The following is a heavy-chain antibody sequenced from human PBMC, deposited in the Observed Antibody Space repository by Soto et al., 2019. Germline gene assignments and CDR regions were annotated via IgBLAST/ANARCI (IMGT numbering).Heavy chain of an antibody. CDR1: GFTFSSYA. CDR2: ISDSGGTV. CDR3: ARDLLHYDFWSGYSAYFYYGMDV. V-gene: IGHV3-23*01. Sequence: SLRLSCAASGFTFSSYAMSWVRQAPGKGLEWVSAISDSGGTVYYADSVKGRFTVSRDNAQNSVYLQMNSLRTEDTAVYYCARDLLHYDFWSGYSAYFYYGMDVWGPGTTVTVSS. J-gene: IGHJ6*02. D-gene: IGHD3-3*01.